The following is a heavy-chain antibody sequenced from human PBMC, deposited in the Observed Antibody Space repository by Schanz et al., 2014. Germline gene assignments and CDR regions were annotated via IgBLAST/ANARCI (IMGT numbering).Heavy chain of an antibody. CDR2: IRSSSTPI. CDR3: VSQTGSPNY. Sequence: EVQLVESGGGVVQPGRSLRLSCAASGFTFSDYSMNWVRQAPGKGPEWVSYIRSSSTPIYYADSVKGRFTISRDNAKRSLFLQMNSLRVEDTAVYFCVSQTGSPNYWGQGTLVTVSS. J-gene: IGHJ4*02. D-gene: IGHD6-13*01. CDR1: GFTFSDYS. V-gene: IGHV3-48*04.